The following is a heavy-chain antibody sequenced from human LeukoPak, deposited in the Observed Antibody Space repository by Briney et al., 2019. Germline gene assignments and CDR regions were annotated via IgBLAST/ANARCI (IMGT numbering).Heavy chain of an antibody. Sequence: GGSLRLSCAASGFTFSDYYMSWIRQAPGKGLEWVSYISSSCSSIYYADSVKGRFIISRDNAKNTLYLQMNSLKAEDTAVYFCAREAYSTWPSTYYFEYWGQGTLVTVSS. J-gene: IGHJ4*02. CDR1: GFTFSDYY. V-gene: IGHV3-11*01. D-gene: IGHD2-2*01. CDR2: ISSSCSSI. CDR3: AREAYSTWPSTYYFEY.